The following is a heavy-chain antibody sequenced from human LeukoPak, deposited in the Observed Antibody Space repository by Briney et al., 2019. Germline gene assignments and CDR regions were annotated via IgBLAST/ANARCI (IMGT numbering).Heavy chain of an antibody. V-gene: IGHV3-23*01. Sequence: GGSLRLSCAASGFTFSSYAMSWVRQAAGKGLEWVSAISGSGGSTYYADSVKGRFTISRDNSKNTLYLQMNSLRAEDTAVYYCAKGFGYSGYDYPPGNYFDYWGQGTLVTVSS. CDR2: ISGSGGST. J-gene: IGHJ4*02. CDR1: GFTFSSYA. D-gene: IGHD5-12*01. CDR3: AKGFGYSGYDYPPGNYFDY.